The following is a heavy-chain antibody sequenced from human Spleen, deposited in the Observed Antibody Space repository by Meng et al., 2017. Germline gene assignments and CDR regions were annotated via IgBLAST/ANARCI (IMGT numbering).Heavy chain of an antibody. CDR3: ARGPTTVAHDFDY. V-gene: IGHV4-34*01. CDR2: INQRGNT. CDR1: GGSFSDYY. D-gene: IGHD4-11*01. Sequence: QVQLQQWGEGLLKPSETTSLPCVVSGGSFSDYYWSWTRQPPGKGLEWIGEINQRGNTNYNSFLENRVTISVDTSQNSLSLKLSSVTAADSAVYYCARGPTTVAHDFDYWGQGTLVTVSS. J-gene: IGHJ4*02.